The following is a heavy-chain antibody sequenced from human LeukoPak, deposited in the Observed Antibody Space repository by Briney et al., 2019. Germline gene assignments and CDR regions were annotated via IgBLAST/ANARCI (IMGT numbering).Heavy chain of an antibody. V-gene: IGHV3-23*01. CDR3: ATRGNSGGYFDN. CDR2: ISRSAGTT. Sequence: SSGSLSLSCAASGFTFSSYSMSWVRQAPGKGLEWVSVISRSAGTTYYAYSVKGRFIILRHNSKKTLYLQMNSLRAGDTAVYYCATRGNSGGYFDNWGQGTLVTVSS. J-gene: IGHJ4*02. D-gene: IGHD2-15*01. CDR1: GFTFSSYS.